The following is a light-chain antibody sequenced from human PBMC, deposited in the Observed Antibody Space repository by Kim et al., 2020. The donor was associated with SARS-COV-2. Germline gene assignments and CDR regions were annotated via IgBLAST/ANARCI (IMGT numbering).Light chain of an antibody. Sequence: ASVGDRVTIACRASQGISSHLAWFQQKPGKVPERLIYAASSLQSGVPSRFSGSGSGTEFTLTISSLQPEDFATYYCLQHRSYPWTFGQGTKVDIK. J-gene: IGKJ1*01. CDR1: QGISSH. V-gene: IGKV1-17*03. CDR2: AAS. CDR3: LQHRSYPWT.